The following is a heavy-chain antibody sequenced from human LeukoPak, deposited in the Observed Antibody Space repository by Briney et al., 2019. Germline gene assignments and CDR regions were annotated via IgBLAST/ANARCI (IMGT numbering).Heavy chain of an antibody. CDR2: ISGSGGSP. J-gene: IGHJ3*02. CDR1: GFTFSSYA. CDR3: AKDLRPRTRDDYGDYDDAFDI. V-gene: IGHV3-23*01. Sequence: GGSLRLSCAVSGFTFSSYAMRWVRQAPGKGLEWVSAISGSGGSPYYADAVKGRFTISRDNSKNTLYLQMNSLRAEDTAVYYCAKDLRPRTRDDYGDYDDAFDIWGQGTMVTVSS. D-gene: IGHD4-17*01.